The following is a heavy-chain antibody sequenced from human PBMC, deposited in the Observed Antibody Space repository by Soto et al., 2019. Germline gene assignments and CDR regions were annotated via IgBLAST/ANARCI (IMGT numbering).Heavy chain of an antibody. CDR2: ISSSGSTI. Sequence: PGGSLRLSCAASGFTFSDYYMSWIRQAPGKGLEWVSYISSSGSTIYYADSVKGRFTISRDNAKKSLYLQMNSLRAEDTAVYYCARDRGFLEWLSYFDYWGQGTLVTVSS. V-gene: IGHV3-11*01. CDR1: GFTFSDYY. CDR3: ARDRGFLEWLSYFDY. D-gene: IGHD3-3*01. J-gene: IGHJ4*02.